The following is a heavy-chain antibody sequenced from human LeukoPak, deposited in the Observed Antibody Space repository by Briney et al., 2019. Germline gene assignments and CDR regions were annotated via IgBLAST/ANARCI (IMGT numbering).Heavy chain of an antibody. V-gene: IGHV3-48*02. CDR1: GITFSSHA. D-gene: IGHD1-14*01. CDR3: ATVRSGSIDN. CDR2: ISSGSSTI. Sequence: QPGGSLRLSCAASGITFSSHAMTWVRQAPGKGLEWVSYISSGSSTIYYADSVKGRFTISRDNAKNSLYLQMNSLRDEDTAVFYCATVRSGSIDNWGQGTLVTVSS. J-gene: IGHJ4*02.